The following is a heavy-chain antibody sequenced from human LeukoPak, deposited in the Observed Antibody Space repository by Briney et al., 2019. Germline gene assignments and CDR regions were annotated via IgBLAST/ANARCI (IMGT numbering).Heavy chain of an antibody. J-gene: IGHJ4*02. Sequence: GGSLRLSCAASGFSFGGYALHWVRQAPGKGLEWVASISWNSGDIVHADSVKGRFTISRDNAKNSLYLQMDSLRTEDTALYYCARRPYNWTTDETYFDYWGQGTLVTVSS. CDR2: ISWNSGDI. CDR3: ARRPYNWTTDETYFDY. D-gene: IGHD1-20*01. CDR1: GFSFGGYA. V-gene: IGHV3-9*01.